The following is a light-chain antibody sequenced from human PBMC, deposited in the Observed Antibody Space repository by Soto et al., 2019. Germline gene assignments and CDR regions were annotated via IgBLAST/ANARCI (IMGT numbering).Light chain of an antibody. CDR2: DVS. CDR1: ETVSTN. V-gene: IGKV3-15*01. Sequence: TVLKQSPATLSVSTGERVTLSCRASETVSTNLAWYQQRPGQAPRLLIYDVSTGATGIPARFSGRRSGTEFTLTISSLQSEDFGVYYCQQRSTWPPRLTFGGGTKVDI. J-gene: IGKJ4*01. CDR3: QQRSTWPPRLT.